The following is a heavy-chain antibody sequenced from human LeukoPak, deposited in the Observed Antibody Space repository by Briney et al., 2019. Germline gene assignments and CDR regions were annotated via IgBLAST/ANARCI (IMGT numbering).Heavy chain of an antibody. D-gene: IGHD6-19*01. CDR2: IYYSGST. V-gene: IGHV4-31*03. Sequence: TLSLTCTVSGGSISSGGYYWSWIRQHPGKGLEWIGYIYYSGSTYYNPSLKSRVTISVDTSKNQFSLKLSSVTAADTAVYYCATLWLEDYYGMDVWGQGTTVTVSS. CDR1: GGSISSGGYY. CDR3: ATLWLEDYYGMDV. J-gene: IGHJ6*02.